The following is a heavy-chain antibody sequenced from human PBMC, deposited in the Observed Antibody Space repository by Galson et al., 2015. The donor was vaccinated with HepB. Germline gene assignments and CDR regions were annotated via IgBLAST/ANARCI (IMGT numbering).Heavy chain of an antibody. CDR1: GDSVSRNGAA. Sequence: CAISGDSVSRNGAAWNWIRQSPSRGLEWLGRTYYRSKWYYDYAVSVKSRIAINPDTSKNQFSLQLNSVTPEDTAMYYCAHGRANSFGVWGQGTMVPVSS. D-gene: IGHD1-26*01. V-gene: IGHV6-1*01. CDR2: TYYRSKWYY. J-gene: IGHJ3*01. CDR3: AHGRANSFGV.